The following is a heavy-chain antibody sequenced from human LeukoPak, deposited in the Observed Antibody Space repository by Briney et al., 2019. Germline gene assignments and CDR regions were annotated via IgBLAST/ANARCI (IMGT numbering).Heavy chain of an antibody. CDR2: ISDSGGKT. J-gene: IGHJ4*02. Sequence: PGGSLRLSCAASGFFFSSYAMSWVRQAPGKGLEWVSGISDSGGKTDSADSVKGRFTISRDNSKGKVYLQMNSLRAEDTAVYYCVARAGGFRHFDYWGQGTLVTVST. V-gene: IGHV3-23*01. CDR3: VARAGGFRHFDY. D-gene: IGHD3-10*01. CDR1: GFFFSSYA.